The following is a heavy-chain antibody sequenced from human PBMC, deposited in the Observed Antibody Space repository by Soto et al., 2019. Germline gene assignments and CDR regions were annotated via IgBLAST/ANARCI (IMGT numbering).Heavy chain of an antibody. Sequence: QVHLVESGGGVVQPGRSLRLSCAASGFTFSSHGMHWIRQAPGKGLEWVAVIPYDGSNQYYADSVKGRFSISRDNSKNTLYLQMNRLRAEDTAVYYCAKLRVLEWEVQESDYWGQGTLVSVSS. D-gene: IGHD3-3*01. CDR1: GFTFSSHG. J-gene: IGHJ4*02. V-gene: IGHV3-30*18. CDR3: AKLRVLEWEVQESDY. CDR2: IPYDGSNQ.